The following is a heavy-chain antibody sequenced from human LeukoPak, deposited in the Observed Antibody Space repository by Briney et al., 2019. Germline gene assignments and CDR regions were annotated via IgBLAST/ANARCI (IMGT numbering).Heavy chain of an antibody. Sequence: PGGSLRLSCAASGFNVSSTYMSWVRQAPGKGLEWVSAISGSGGSTYYADSVKGRFTISRDNSKNTLYLQMNSLGAEDTAVYYCAKGPGGTFPYYFDYWGQGTLVTVSS. CDR3: AKGPGGTFPYYFDY. D-gene: IGHD1-1*01. CDR2: ISGSGGST. CDR1: GFNVSSTY. J-gene: IGHJ4*02. V-gene: IGHV3-23*01.